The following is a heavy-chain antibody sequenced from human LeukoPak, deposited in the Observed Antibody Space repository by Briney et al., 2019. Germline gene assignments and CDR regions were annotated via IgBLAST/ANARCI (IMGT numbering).Heavy chain of an antibody. CDR1: GFTVSSNY. Sequence: PGGSLILSCAVSGFTVSSNYMSWVRQAPGKGLEWVSVIFSGGSTYYADSVKGRFTISRDDSKNTVYLQMDSLRAEDTSVYFCARGGESSGYYYADYWGQGTLVTVSS. J-gene: IGHJ4*02. V-gene: IGHV3-66*01. D-gene: IGHD3-22*01. CDR2: IFSGGST. CDR3: ARGGESSGYYYADY.